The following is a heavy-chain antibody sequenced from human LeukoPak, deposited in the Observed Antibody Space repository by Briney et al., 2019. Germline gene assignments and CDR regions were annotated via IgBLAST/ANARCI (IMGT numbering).Heavy chain of an antibody. CDR1: GYTFTGYY. J-gene: IGHJ4*02. V-gene: IGHV1-2*06. Sequence: ASVKVSCKASGYTFTGYYMYWVRQAPGQGLEWMGRINPNSGGPNYAQKFQGRVTMTRDTSISTAYMELSRLRSDDTAVYYCARALNPYTVTTLHDYWGQGTLVTVSS. CDR2: INPNSGGP. D-gene: IGHD4-17*01. CDR3: ARALNPYTVTTLHDY.